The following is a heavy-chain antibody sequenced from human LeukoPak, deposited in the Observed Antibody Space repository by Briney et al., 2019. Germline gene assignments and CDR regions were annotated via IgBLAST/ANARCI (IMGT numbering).Heavy chain of an antibody. CDR2: ISGRSSHT. CDR3: GRAFPPRRTSSAGDL. Sequence: GGSLRLSCLASGFTFSDYDMNWIRQAPGKGLEWISAISGRSSHTYYGDSVKGRFSISRDNAKNLLYLQMNGLGAEDTAVYYCGRAFPPRRTSSAGDLWGQGTLVTVSS. CDR1: GFTFSDYD. J-gene: IGHJ4*02. V-gene: IGHV3-21*06. D-gene: IGHD3-16*01.